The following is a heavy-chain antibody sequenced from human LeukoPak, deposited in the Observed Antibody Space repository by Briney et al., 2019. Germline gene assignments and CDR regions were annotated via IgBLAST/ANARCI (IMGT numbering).Heavy chain of an antibody. Sequence: PSETLSLTCTVSGGSISSYYWSWIRQPPGKGLEWIGEINHSGSTNYNPSLKSRVTISVDTSKNQSSLKLSSVTAADTAVYYCARGHRPYYYDSSGQTKFYFDYWGQGTLVAVSS. CDR1: GGSISSYY. V-gene: IGHV4-34*01. D-gene: IGHD3-22*01. CDR2: INHSGST. J-gene: IGHJ4*02. CDR3: ARGHRPYYYDSSGQTKFYFDY.